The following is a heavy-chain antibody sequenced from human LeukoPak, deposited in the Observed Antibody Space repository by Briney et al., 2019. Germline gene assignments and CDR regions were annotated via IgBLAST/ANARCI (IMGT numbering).Heavy chain of an antibody. J-gene: IGHJ6*01. CDR2: IYYRGST. CDR1: GGSISSYY. Sequence: SETLSLTCTVSGGSISSYYWSWIRQPPGKGREGMGDIYYRGSTNYNPSLKSRGTISVDPSKNQFSLKLSSVTAAHTAVYYCARGNYYDSSGYPIYYYYGMDVWGQGTTVTVSS. CDR3: ARGNYYDSSGYPIYYYYGMDV. V-gene: IGHV4-59*01. D-gene: IGHD3-22*01.